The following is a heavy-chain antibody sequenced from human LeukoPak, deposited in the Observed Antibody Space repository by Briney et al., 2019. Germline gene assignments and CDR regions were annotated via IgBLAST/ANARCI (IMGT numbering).Heavy chain of an antibody. CDR2: IKQDGSEK. D-gene: IGHD2/OR15-2a*01. J-gene: IGHJ6*03. Sequence: GGSVRLSCAASGFTFSSYWVTWVRQAPGKGLEWVANIKQDGSEKYNVDSVKGRFTISRDNAKRSLYLQMNSLRAEDTAVYYCARGAFLMDVWGKGTTVTVSS. CDR3: ARGAFLMDV. CDR1: GFTFSSYW. V-gene: IGHV3-7*01.